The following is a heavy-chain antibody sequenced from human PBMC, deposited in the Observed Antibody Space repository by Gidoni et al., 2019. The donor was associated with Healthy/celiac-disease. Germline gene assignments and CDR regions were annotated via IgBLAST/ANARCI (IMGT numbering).Heavy chain of an antibody. J-gene: IGHJ5*02. Sequence: QVQLQESGTGLVKPSETLSLTCTVSGGPISSYYWSWMRQPPGKRLEWIGYIYYSGSTNYNPSLKSRVTISVDTSKHQFSLKLSSVTAADTAVYYCARGSGMMFGGVINWFEPWGQGTLFTVSS. CDR2: IYYSGST. CDR1: GGPISSYY. D-gene: IGHD3-3*01. CDR3: ARGSGMMFGGVINWFEP. V-gene: IGHV4-59*01.